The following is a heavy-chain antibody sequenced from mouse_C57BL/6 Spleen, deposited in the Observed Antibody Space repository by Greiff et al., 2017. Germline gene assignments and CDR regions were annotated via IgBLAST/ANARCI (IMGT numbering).Heavy chain of an antibody. CDR2: IDPSDSYT. J-gene: IGHJ1*03. CDR3: ARGRLRPRYFDV. V-gene: IGHV1-50*01. Sequence: VQLQQPGAELVKPGASVKLSCKASGYTFTSYWMQWVKQRPGQGLEWIGEIDPSDSYTNYNQKFKGKATVTVDTSSSTAYMQLSSLTSEDSAVYYCARGRLRPRYFDVWGTGTTVTVSS. D-gene: IGHD2-4*01. CDR1: GYTFTSYW.